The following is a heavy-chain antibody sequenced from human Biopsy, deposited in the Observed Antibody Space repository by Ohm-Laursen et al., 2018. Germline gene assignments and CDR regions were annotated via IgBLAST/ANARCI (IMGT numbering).Heavy chain of an antibody. D-gene: IGHD6-19*01. CDR3: ARVGSGWAPFDK. CDR2: IFKDGNT. J-gene: IGHJ4*02. Sequence: PSETLSPTCAVSGVSVTSRGYYWTWIRQPPGTTLEWLGNIFKDGNTHYNPSLRSRLIISIDTSKNQFSLMMTSVRGADTAVYFCARVGSGWAPFDKWGPGTLVTVSS. V-gene: IGHV4-61*08. CDR1: GVSVTSRGYY.